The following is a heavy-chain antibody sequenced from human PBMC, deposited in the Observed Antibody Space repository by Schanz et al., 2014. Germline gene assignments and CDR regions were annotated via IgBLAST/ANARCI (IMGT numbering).Heavy chain of an antibody. Sequence: EVQLVESGGGLVKPGGSLRLSCAASGFTFSSYTMKWVRQAPGKGLEWVSTVYMSAASTRYADSVKGRFIISRDSSKNTLFLQMNSLRPEDTALYFCARDEGRDGYNLAFDVWGQGTLVTVSS. CDR2: VYMSAAST. J-gene: IGHJ3*01. CDR3: ARDEGRDGYNLAFDV. D-gene: IGHD5-12*01. V-gene: IGHV3-21*02. CDR1: GFTFSSYT.